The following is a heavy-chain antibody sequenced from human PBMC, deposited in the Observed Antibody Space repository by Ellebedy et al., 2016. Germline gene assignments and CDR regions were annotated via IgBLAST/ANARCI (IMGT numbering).Heavy chain of an antibody. CDR2: ISYDGSNK. CDR1: GFTFSSYG. Sequence: GGSLRLSCAASGFTFSSYGMHWVRQAPGKGLEWVAVISYDGSNKYYADSVKGRFTISRDNSKNTLYLQMSSLRAEDTAVYYCANLGGLYYDSSGYMDAFDIWGQGTMVTVSS. V-gene: IGHV3-30*18. CDR3: ANLGGLYYDSSGYMDAFDI. J-gene: IGHJ3*02. D-gene: IGHD3-22*01.